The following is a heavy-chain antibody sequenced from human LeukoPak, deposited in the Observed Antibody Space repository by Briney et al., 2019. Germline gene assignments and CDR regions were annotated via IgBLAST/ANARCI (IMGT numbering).Heavy chain of an antibody. CDR2: IYSGGST. Sequence: GGSLRLSCAASGFTVSSNCMSWVRQAPGKGLEWVSVIYSGGSTYYADSVKGRFTISRDNSKNTLYLQMNSLRAEDTTVYYCARDFLGMGDAFDIWGQGTMVTVSS. CDR1: GFTVSSNC. V-gene: IGHV3-66*02. D-gene: IGHD7-27*01. J-gene: IGHJ3*02. CDR3: ARDFLGMGDAFDI.